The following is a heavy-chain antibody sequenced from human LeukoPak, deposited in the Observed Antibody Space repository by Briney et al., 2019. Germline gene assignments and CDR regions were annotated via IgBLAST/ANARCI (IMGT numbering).Heavy chain of an antibody. D-gene: IGHD3-16*01. Sequence: SETLSLTCTVSGGSISSYYWSWLRQPPGKGLEWIGYIYYSGSTNYNPSLKSRVTISVDTSKNQFSLKLSSVTAADTAVYYCARGGTRFDPWGQGTLVTVSS. CDR3: ARGGTRFDP. CDR1: GGSISSYY. J-gene: IGHJ5*02. CDR2: IYYSGST. V-gene: IGHV4-59*01.